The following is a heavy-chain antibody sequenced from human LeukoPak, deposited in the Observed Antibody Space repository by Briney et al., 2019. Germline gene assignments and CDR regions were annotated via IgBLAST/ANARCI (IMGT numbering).Heavy chain of an antibody. Sequence: PGGSLRLSCAASGFTFSSYGMHWVRQAPGKGLEWVAVISYDGSNKYYADSVKGRFTISRDNSKNTLYLQMNSLRAEDTAVYYCAKDPVDCSGGSCYEAAYYFDYWGQGTLVTVSS. D-gene: IGHD2-15*01. CDR2: ISYDGSNK. CDR3: AKDPVDCSGGSCYEAAYYFDY. V-gene: IGHV3-30*18. J-gene: IGHJ4*02. CDR1: GFTFSSYG.